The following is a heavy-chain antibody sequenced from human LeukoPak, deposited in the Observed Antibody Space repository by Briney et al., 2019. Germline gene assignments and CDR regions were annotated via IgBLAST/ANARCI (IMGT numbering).Heavy chain of an antibody. Sequence: PGGSLRLSCVASGFTFSSYGMNWVRQAPGQGLEWVSYIRSSGTTIYSADSVKGRFTISRDNAKNSLYLQMNSLRAEDTAVYYCAREGTYGSGDHYHYYMDVWGRGTTVTVSS. J-gene: IGHJ6*03. D-gene: IGHD3-10*01. V-gene: IGHV3-48*01. CDR1: GFTFSSYG. CDR2: IRSSGTTI. CDR3: AREGTYGSGDHYHYYMDV.